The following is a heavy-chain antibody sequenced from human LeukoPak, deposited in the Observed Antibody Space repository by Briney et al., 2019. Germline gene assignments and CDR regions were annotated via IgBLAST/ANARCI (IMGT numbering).Heavy chain of an antibody. J-gene: IGHJ6*02. CDR3: ARVSNLYDSSGYYYLGGMDV. V-gene: IGHV3-9*01. D-gene: IGHD3-22*01. CDR2: ISWNSGKI. CDR1: GFSFDDYA. Sequence: GGSLRLSCVGSGFSFDDYAMHWVRHAPGKGLEWVAAISWNSGKIGYADFVKGRFTISRDNAKNSLYLQMNSLRAEDTAVYYCARVSNLYDSSGYYYLGGMDVWGQGTTVTVSS.